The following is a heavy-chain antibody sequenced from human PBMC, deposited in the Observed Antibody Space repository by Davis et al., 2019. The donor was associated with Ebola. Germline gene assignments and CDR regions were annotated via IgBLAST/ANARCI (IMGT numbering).Heavy chain of an antibody. V-gene: IGHV3-43*02. Sequence: GESLKISCAASGFTFDDHAMHWVRQAPGKGLEWVSLISGDGGSTYYADSVKGRFTISRDNSKNTLYMQMNSLRAEDTAVYYCAKADDRYYYYGMDVWGQGTTVTVSS. J-gene: IGHJ6*02. D-gene: IGHD5-24*01. CDR1: GFTFDDHA. CDR3: AKADDRYYYYGMDV. CDR2: ISGDGGST.